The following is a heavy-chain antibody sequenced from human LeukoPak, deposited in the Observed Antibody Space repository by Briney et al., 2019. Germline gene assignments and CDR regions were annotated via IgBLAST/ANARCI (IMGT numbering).Heavy chain of an antibody. CDR2: ISGSGGSA. J-gene: IGHJ4*02. D-gene: IGHD3-22*01. CDR3: AKGEYYYDSSGYSC. Sequence: GGSLRLSCAASGFTFSSYAMSWVRQAPGKGLEWVSAISGSGGSAYYADSVKGRFTISRDNSKNTLYLQMNSLRAEDTAVYYCAKGEYYYDSSGYSCWGQGTLVTVSS. V-gene: IGHV3-23*01. CDR1: GFTFSSYA.